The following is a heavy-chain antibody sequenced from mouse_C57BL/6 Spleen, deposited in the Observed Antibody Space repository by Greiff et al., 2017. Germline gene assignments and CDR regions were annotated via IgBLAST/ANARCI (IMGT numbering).Heavy chain of an antibody. Sequence: QVQLQQPGAELVKPGASVKLSCKASGYTFTSYWMHWVKQRPGQGLEWIGMIHPTSGSTNYNEKFKSKATLTVDKSSSTAYMQLSSLTSEDSAVYYCSRAGEYYSRSYVDYWGQGTTLTVSS. CDR3: SRAGEYYSRSYVDY. D-gene: IGHD1-1*01. V-gene: IGHV1-64*01. CDR1: GYTFTSYW. CDR2: IHPTSGST. J-gene: IGHJ2*01.